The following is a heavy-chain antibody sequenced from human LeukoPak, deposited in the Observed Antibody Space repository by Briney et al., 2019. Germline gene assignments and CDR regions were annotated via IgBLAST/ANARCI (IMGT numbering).Heavy chain of an antibody. CDR3: ARDQGYYDSSGRPTRYFDY. CDR2: IKQDGSEK. V-gene: IGHV3-7*01. Sequence: GGSLRLSCAASGFTFSGYWMSWVRQAPGKGLEWVANIKQDGSEKYYVDSVKGRFTISRDNAKNSLYLQMNSLRAEDTAVYYCARDQGYYDSSGRPTRYFDYWGQGTLVTVSS. D-gene: IGHD3-22*01. CDR1: GFTFSGYW. J-gene: IGHJ4*02.